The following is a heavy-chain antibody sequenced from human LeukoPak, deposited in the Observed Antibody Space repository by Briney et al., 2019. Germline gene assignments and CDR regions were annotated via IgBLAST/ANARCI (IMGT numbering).Heavy chain of an antibody. Sequence: GGSLRLSCAASGFTFSSYAMSWVRQAPGKGLEWVSYISSSSSTIYYADSVKGRFTISRDNAKNSLYLQMNSLRAEDTAVYYCATTEFLDHWGQGTLVTVSS. D-gene: IGHD3-10*01. CDR2: ISSSSSTI. J-gene: IGHJ4*02. V-gene: IGHV3-48*04. CDR1: GFTFSSYA. CDR3: ATTEFLDH.